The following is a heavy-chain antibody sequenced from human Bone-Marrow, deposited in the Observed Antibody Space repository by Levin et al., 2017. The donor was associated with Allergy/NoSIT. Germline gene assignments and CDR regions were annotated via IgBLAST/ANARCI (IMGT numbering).Heavy chain of an antibody. D-gene: IGHD4-23*01. J-gene: IGHJ4*02. CDR1: DFNFGLYV. CDR2: VSLSGVTT. Sequence: QPGGSLRLSCEASDFNFGLYVMSWVRQAPGKGLEWVSAVSLSGVTTHYADSVKGRFTISRDNSKNTVYLQMNSLTADDTAVYYCAVTPDYWGQGTLVTVSS. V-gene: IGHV3-23*01. CDR3: AVTPDY.